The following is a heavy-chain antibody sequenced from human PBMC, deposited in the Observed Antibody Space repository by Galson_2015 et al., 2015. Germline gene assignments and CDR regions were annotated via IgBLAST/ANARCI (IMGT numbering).Heavy chain of an antibody. J-gene: IGHJ3*02. D-gene: IGHD4-23*01. CDR2: IYYRGGT. CDR3: ASDLSVVTPEDAFEI. CDR1: GGSISSYY. Sequence: SEPLSLTCTVSGGSISSYYWSWTRQPPGKGLEWIGNIYYRGGTNYNPSLKRRVTISVDTSKNQFSLKLSSVTAADTAVYYCASDLSVVTPEDAFEIWGQGTMVTVSS. V-gene: IGHV4-59*01.